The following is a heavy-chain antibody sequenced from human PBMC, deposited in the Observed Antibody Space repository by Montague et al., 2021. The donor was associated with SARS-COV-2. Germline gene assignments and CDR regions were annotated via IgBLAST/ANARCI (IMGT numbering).Heavy chain of an antibody. CDR1: DGSFSNFY. J-gene: IGHJ6*03. CDR2: INHSGTT. Sequence: SETLSLTCAVFDGSFSNFYWSWIRQPPGKGLEWTGEINHSGTTYYNPSLKSRVTISVDTSRNQLSLKLNSVTAADAAVYYCASGDDNGSGYLDVWGKGTTVTVSS. D-gene: IGHD1-26*01. CDR3: ASGDDNGSGYLDV. V-gene: IGHV4-34*01.